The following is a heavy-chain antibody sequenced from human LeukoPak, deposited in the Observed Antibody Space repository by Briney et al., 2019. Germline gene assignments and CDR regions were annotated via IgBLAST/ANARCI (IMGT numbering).Heavy chain of an antibody. Sequence: RASVKVSCRASEYTFTGYYMHWVRQAPGQGLEWMGWINPSSGGTNYAQKFQGRVTMTRDTSITTAYMELSRLRSDDTAVYYCARRVGYSSSSLPSWWFDPWGQGTLVTVSS. J-gene: IGHJ5*02. CDR1: EYTFTGYY. D-gene: IGHD6-6*01. CDR2: INPSSGGT. CDR3: ARRVGYSSSSLPSWWFDP. V-gene: IGHV1-2*02.